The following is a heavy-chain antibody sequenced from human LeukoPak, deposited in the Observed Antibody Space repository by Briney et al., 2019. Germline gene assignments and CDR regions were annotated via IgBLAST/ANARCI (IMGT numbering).Heavy chain of an antibody. J-gene: IGHJ3*02. D-gene: IGHD4-17*01. CDR3: ARLDYGDQSAPVVINAFDI. Sequence: ASVKVSCKASGATFRSYAISWVRQAPGQGLEGMGGIIPIFGTAKYAQKFQGRVTITADESTSTAYMELSSLRSEDTAVYYCARLDYGDQSAPVVINAFDIWGQGTMVTVSS. CDR2: IIPIFGTA. CDR1: GATFRSYA. V-gene: IGHV1-69*13.